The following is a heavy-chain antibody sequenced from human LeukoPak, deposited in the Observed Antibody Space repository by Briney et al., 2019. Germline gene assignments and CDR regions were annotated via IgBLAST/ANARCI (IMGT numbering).Heavy chain of an antibody. CDR2: IYSGGIT. V-gene: IGHV4-4*07. CDR3: ARDRGSDGSDQLDP. J-gene: IGHJ5*02. Sequence: NSSETLSLTCTVSGVSIRNFYLIWIRQPAGKGLEWIGRIYSGGITIYNPSLKSRVTMSVDTSKNQFSLKLSSVTAADTAVYYCARDRGSDGSDQLDPWGQGTLVTVSS. CDR1: GVSIRNFY. D-gene: IGHD3-10*01.